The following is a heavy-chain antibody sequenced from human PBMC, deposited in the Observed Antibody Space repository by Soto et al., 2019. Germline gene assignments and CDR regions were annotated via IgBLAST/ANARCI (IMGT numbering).Heavy chain of an antibody. CDR1: GYTFTSYG. CDR2: ISAYNGNT. D-gene: IGHD3-10*01. V-gene: IGHV1-18*04. CDR3: ARDLYGSVDSDAFDI. J-gene: IGHJ3*02. Sequence: ASVKVSCKASGYTFTSYGISWVRQAPGQGLEWMGWISAYNGNTNYAQKLQGRVTMTTDTSTSTAYMELRSLRSDDTAVYYCARDLYGSVDSDAFDIWGQGTMVTVSS.